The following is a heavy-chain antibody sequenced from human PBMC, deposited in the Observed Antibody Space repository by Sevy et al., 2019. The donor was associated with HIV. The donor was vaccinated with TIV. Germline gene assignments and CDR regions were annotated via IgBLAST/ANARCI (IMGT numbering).Heavy chain of an antibody. CDR1: GFTFSSYS. V-gene: IGHV3-21*01. CDR2: ISSSSSYI. Sequence: GGSLRLSCAASGFTFSSYSMNWVRQAPGKGLEWVSSISSSSSYIYYADSVKGRFTISRDNAKNSLYLQMNSLRAEDTAVYYCARENGEVGATPYYAFDIWGQGTMVTVSS. CDR3: ARENGEVGATPYYAFDI. J-gene: IGHJ3*02. D-gene: IGHD1-26*01.